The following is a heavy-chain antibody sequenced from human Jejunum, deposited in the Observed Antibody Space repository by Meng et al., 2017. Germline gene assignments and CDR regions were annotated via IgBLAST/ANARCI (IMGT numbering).Heavy chain of an antibody. CDR3: TRGATGTRPFDY. J-gene: IGHJ4*02. CDR2: IWHSGAS. V-gene: IGHV4-4*02. CDR1: GGSMTTCW. Sequence: VPVEASGPGLVKSSGTLSRHCAVCGGSMTTCWWKWVRQPPGKGVEWIGEIWHSGASNYNPSLRSRVHISVDKFKNQLSLELASLTAAETAVYYCTRGATGTRPFDYWGQGTLVTVSS. D-gene: IGHD5-12*01.